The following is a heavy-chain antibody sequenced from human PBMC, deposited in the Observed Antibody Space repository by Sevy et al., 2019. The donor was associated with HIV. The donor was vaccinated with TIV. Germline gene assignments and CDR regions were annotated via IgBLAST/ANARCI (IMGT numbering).Heavy chain of an antibody. J-gene: IGHJ3*02. Sequence: GGSLRLSCAASGFTFSNAWMSWVRQAPGKGLEWVGRIKSKTDGGTTDYAVPVKGRFTISRDDSKNTLYLQMNSLKTEDTAVYYCTTYYYDSSGYYYGSAFDIWGQGTMVTVSS. CDR3: TTYYYDSSGYYYGSAFDI. D-gene: IGHD3-22*01. CDR2: IKSKTDGGTT. V-gene: IGHV3-15*01. CDR1: GFTFSNAW.